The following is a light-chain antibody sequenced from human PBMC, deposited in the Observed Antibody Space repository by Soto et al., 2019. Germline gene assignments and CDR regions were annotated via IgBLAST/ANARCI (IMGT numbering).Light chain of an antibody. J-gene: IGKJ1*01. CDR2: RIS. Sequence: DVVMTQSPLSLPVTLGQPAPISCRSSQSLVFSDGNTYLSWYQQRPGQSPRRLIYRISNRDSGVPDRFGGSGSGTDFTLEISRVEAEDVGVYFCMQGSHWPRTFGQGTKVDIK. CDR3: MQGSHWPRT. CDR1: QSLVFSDGNTY. V-gene: IGKV2-30*01.